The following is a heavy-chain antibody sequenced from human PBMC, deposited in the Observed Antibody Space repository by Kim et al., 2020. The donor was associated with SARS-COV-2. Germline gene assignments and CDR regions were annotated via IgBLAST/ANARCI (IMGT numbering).Heavy chain of an antibody. V-gene: IGHV4-34*01. Sequence: SETLSLTCAVYGGSFSGYYWSWIRQPPGKGLEWIGEINHSGSTNYNPSLKSRVTISVDTSKNQFSLKLSSVTAADTAVYYCARERGVWGHYCSGGSGKCFNWFDPWGQGTLVTVSS. CDR2: INHSGST. CDR3: ARERGVWGHYCSGGSGKCFNWFDP. J-gene: IGHJ5*02. CDR1: GGSFSGYY. D-gene: IGHD2-15*01.